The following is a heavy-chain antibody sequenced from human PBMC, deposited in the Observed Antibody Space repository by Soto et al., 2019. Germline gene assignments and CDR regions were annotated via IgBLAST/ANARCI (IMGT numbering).Heavy chain of an antibody. CDR1: GGAFSSFD. D-gene: IGHD2-21*01. V-gene: IGHV1-69*01. Sequence: QVQLVQSGAEVKKPGSSVKVSCKASGGAFSSFDISWVRQAPGLGLEWMGGSIPVLGTTSYAKKFQGRITITADASTRTPHIELDSMIPDHTAISSCASAMATRELTYAVCGGSFDSWCQGTLVTVSS. J-gene: IGHJ4*02. CDR3: ASAMATRELTYAVCGGSFDS. CDR2: SIPVLGTT.